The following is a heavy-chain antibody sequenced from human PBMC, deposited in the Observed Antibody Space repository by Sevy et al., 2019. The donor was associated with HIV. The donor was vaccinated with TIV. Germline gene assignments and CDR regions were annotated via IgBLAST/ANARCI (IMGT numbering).Heavy chain of an antibody. Sequence: GGSLRLSCSASGFTFSVSALHWVRQAPGKGLEYVSVISSSGSSAYYAESVRGRFTISRDNSKNTLYLQMRSLRAEDTAVYYCVKDSIFYDSSSGYRPFYYYGMDVWGQGTSVTVSS. V-gene: IGHV3-64D*09. CDR1: GFTFSVSA. CDR2: ISSSGSSA. D-gene: IGHD3-3*01. J-gene: IGHJ6*02. CDR3: VKDSIFYDSSSGYRPFYYYGMDV.